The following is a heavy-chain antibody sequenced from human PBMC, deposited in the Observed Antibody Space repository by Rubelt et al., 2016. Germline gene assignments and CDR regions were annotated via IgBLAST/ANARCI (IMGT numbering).Heavy chain of an antibody. CDR2: INPYSGGT. V-gene: IGHV1-2*02. CDR3: ARGVDQLPYTQDYYYGMDV. J-gene: IGHJ6*02. Sequence: GYTFTGYYMHWVRQAPGQGLEWMGWINPYSGGTNYAQKFQGRVTMTRDTSISTAYMELSRLRSDDTAVYYCARGVDQLPYTQDYYYGMDVWGQGTTVTVSS. CDR1: GYTFTGYY. D-gene: IGHD2-2*02.